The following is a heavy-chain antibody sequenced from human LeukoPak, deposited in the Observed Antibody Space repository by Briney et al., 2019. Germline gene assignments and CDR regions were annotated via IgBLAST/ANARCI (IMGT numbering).Heavy chain of an antibody. D-gene: IGHD6-13*01. V-gene: IGHV1-46*01. CDR2: INPSGGST. CDR3: ARFAGIAAAGTHIDY. CDR1: GYTFTSYY. J-gene: IGHJ4*02. Sequence: GASVKVSCKASGYTFTSYYMHWVRQAPGQGLEWMGIINPSGGSTSYAQKFQGRVTMTRDTSTSTVYMELSSLRSEDTAVYYCARFAGIAAAGTHIDYWGRGTLVTVSS.